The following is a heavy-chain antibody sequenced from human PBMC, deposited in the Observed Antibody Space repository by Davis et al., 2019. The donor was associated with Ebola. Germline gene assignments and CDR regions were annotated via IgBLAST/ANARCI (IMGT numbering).Heavy chain of an antibody. J-gene: IGHJ4*02. CDR1: GFTFDDYA. CDR3: ARRGVCSGGSCQYYYFDY. CDR2: ISWNSGSI. D-gene: IGHD2-15*01. V-gene: IGHV3-9*01. Sequence: GGSLRLSCAASGFTFDDYAMHWVRQAPGKGLEWVSGISWNSGSIGYADSVKGRFTISRDNSKNTLYLQMNSLRAEDTAVYYCARRGVCSGGSCQYYYFDYWGQGTLVTVSS.